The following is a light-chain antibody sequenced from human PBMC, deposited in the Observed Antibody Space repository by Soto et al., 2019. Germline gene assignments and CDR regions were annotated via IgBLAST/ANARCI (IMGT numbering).Light chain of an antibody. Sequence: QSALTQPASVSGSPGQSITISFTGTSSDVGSYKLVSWYQQHPGKVPKLMIYEVSQRPSGVSNRFSGSKSGNTASLTISGLQAEDEADYYCFSYAGSSSYVFGSGTKLTVL. V-gene: IGLV2-23*02. CDR3: FSYAGSSSYV. CDR2: EVS. CDR1: SSDVGSYKL. J-gene: IGLJ1*01.